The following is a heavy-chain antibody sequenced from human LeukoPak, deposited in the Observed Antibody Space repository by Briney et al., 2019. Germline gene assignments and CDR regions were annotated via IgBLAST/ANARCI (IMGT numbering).Heavy chain of an antibody. Sequence: ASVKVSCKASGYTFTGYYMHWVRQAPGQGLESMGWINPNSGGTNYAQKFQGRVTMTRDTSIGTAYMELSRLRSDDTAVYYCASALYSGYDLDYWGQGTLVTVSS. CDR2: INPNSGGT. CDR1: GYTFTGYY. V-gene: IGHV1-2*02. J-gene: IGHJ4*02. CDR3: ASALYSGYDLDY. D-gene: IGHD5-12*01.